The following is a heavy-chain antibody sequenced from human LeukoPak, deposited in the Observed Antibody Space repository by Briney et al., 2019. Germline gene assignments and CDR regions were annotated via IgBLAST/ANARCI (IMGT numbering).Heavy chain of an antibody. CDR3: SRANYDSSGPPFDY. J-gene: IGHJ4*02. Sequence: PGGSLRLSCAAPGFTVSSNYMSWVRQAPGKGLEWVSVIYVGGSTYYADSVKGRFTISRDNSKNTVYLQMNSLRAEDTAVYYCSRANYDSSGPPFDYWGQGTLVTVSS. CDR1: GFTVSSNY. V-gene: IGHV3-66*01. D-gene: IGHD3-22*01. CDR2: IYVGGST.